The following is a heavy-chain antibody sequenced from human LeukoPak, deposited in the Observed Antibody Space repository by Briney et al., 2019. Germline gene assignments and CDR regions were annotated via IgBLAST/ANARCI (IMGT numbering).Heavy chain of an antibody. CDR1: GYSFTSYW. CDR2: IYPGDSDT. Sequence: GESLKISCKGSGYSFTSYWIAWVRQMPGKGPEWMGIIYPGDSDTRYSPSFQGRVTISADKSINTAYLQWSGLKASDTAMYYCARHKGVAGPRLNYFYYGLDVWGQGTTVTVSS. D-gene: IGHD6-19*01. CDR3: ARHKGVAGPRLNYFYYGLDV. J-gene: IGHJ6*02. V-gene: IGHV5-51*01.